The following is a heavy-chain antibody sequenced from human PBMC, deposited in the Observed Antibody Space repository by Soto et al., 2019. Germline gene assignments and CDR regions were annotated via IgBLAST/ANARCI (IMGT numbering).Heavy chain of an antibody. D-gene: IGHD6-13*01. CDR3: ARGFGSSWFHY. CDR2: ITGDSVVI. V-gene: IGHV3-48*01. J-gene: IGHJ4*02. Sequence: EVHLVESGGGLVQPGGSLRLSCAGTGFIFNNYNMNWVHQAPGKGPEWVSFITGDSVVIYYADSVKGRFTISRDNAKNSLYLQMDSLRAEDTALYYCARGFGSSWFHYWGQGTQVTVSS. CDR1: GFIFNNYN.